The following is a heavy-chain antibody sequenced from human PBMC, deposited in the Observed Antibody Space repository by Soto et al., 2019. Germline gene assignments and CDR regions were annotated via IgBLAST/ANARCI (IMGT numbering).Heavy chain of an antibody. D-gene: IGHD6-13*01. CDR2: ISYDGSNK. J-gene: IGHJ4*02. CDR1: GFTFSSYA. CDR3: AGLRFIAAAGPDY. Sequence: GGSLRLSCAASGFTFSSYAMHWVRQAPGKGLEWVAVISYDGSNKYYADSVKGRFTISRDNSKNTLYLQMNSLRAEDTAVYYCAGLRFIAAAGPDYWGQGTLVTVSS. V-gene: IGHV3-30-3*01.